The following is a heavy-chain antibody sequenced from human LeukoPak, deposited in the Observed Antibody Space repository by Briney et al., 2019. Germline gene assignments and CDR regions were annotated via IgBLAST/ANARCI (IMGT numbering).Heavy chain of an antibody. CDR1: GYTLTELS. Sequence: ASVKVSCKVSGYTLTELSMHWERQAPGKGLEWMGGFDPEDGETIYAQKFQGRVTMTEDTSTDTAYMELSSLRSEDTAVYYCATERRSGYYKDLFDYWGQGTLVTVSS. CDR3: ATERRSGYYKDLFDY. CDR2: FDPEDGET. D-gene: IGHD3-3*01. J-gene: IGHJ4*02. V-gene: IGHV1-24*01.